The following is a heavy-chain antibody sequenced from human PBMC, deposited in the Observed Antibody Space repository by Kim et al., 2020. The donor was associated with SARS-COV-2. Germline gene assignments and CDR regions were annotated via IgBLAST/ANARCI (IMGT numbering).Heavy chain of an antibody. V-gene: IGHV3-23*01. CDR2: ISGSGGST. D-gene: IGHD6-13*01. CDR1: GFTFSSHA. Sequence: GGSLRLSCAASGFTFSSHAMSWVRQAPGKGLEWVSSISGSGGSTYYADSVKGRFTISRDNFKNTLYLQMNSLRAEDTAVYYCAKGPYSSSWYFFQHWGQGILVTVSS. J-gene: IGHJ1*01. CDR3: AKGPYSSSWYFFQH.